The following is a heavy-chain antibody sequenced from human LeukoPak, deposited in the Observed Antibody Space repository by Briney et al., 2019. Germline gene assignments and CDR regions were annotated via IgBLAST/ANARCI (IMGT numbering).Heavy chain of an antibody. D-gene: IGHD3-22*01. CDR1: GGSFNAYY. J-gene: IGHJ4*02. CDR3: ARENSYYDSSGNYYGSGYFDY. V-gene: IGHV4-34*01. CDR2: INHSGST. Sequence: SETLSLTCGVYGGSFNAYYWSWIRQPPGKGLEWIGEINHSGSTNYNPSLKSRVTISLDTSKSQFSLKLSSVTAADTAVYYCARENSYYDSSGNYYGSGYFDYWGQGTLVTVSS.